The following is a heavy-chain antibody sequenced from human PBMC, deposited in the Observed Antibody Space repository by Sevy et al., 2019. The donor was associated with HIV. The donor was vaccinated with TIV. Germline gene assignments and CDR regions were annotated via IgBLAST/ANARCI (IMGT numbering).Heavy chain of an antibody. V-gene: IGHV1-18*01. D-gene: IGHD2-15*01. Sequence: ASVKVSCKISGCTFTTYHITWVRQAPGQGPECMGRISPHNGDTNYAPKFQGRVTMITDKSTSTAYMELRSLRSDDTAVYYCARAHCSGGRCYSLAYWGQGTLVTVSS. CDR1: GCTFTTYH. CDR3: ARAHCSGGRCYSLAY. J-gene: IGHJ4*02. CDR2: ISPHNGDT.